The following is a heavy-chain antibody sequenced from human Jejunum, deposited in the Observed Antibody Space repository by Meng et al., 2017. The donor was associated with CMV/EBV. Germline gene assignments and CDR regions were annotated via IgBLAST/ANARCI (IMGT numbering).Heavy chain of an antibody. V-gene: IGHV3-23*01. CDR2: ITDTGRAT. Sequence: SFVAYGFTFGNYAMTWVRQAPGKGLEWVSAITDTGRATYYADSVKGRFTLSRDNSRNTLYLQMHSLRVEDTAIYYCAKGSGWYDPWGQGTLVTVSS. CDR3: AKGSGWYDP. CDR1: GFTFGNYA. D-gene: IGHD6-19*01. J-gene: IGHJ5*02.